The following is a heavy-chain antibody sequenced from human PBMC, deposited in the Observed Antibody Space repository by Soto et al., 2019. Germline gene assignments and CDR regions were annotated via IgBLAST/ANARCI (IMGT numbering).Heavy chain of an antibody. Sequence: GGSLRLSCSASGFTFSNYDMVWVRQAPGKGLEYISAITSHGHITYYADSVKGRITISRDNAKNSLYLQMSSLREEDTAVYYCARQVWDFYSSYFDYWGQGTLVTVSS. CDR3: ARQVWDFYSSYFDY. J-gene: IGHJ4*02. CDR1: GFTFSNYD. D-gene: IGHD2-21*01. CDR2: ITSHGHIT. V-gene: IGHV3-64*04.